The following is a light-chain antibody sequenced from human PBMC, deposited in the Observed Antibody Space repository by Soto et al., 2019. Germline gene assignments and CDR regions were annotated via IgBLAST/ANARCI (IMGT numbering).Light chain of an antibody. V-gene: IGLV2-14*01. J-gene: IGLJ2*01. CDR3: CSYTRNITVHLI. Sequence: QAVVTQPASVSGSPGQSITISCTGTSSDVGGYNFVSWYQHHPDKAPKLIIYGVTNRPSGVSHRFSGSKSGNTASLTISGLQAEDEAHYYCCSYTRNITVHLIFGGGTKVTVL. CDR1: SSDVGGYNF. CDR2: GVT.